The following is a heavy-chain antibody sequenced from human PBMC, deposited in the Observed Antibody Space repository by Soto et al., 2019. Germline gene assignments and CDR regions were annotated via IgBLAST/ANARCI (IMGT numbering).Heavy chain of an antibody. CDR3: ARDYPTDMIVVVTLFDY. CDR2: IKQDGSEK. J-gene: IGHJ4*02. V-gene: IGHV3-7*03. Sequence: EVQLVESGGGLVQPGGSLRLSCAASGFTFSSYWMSWVRQAPGKGLEWVANIKQDGSEKYYVDSVKGRFTISRDNAKNSLYLQMNSLRAEDTAVYYCARDYPTDMIVVVTLFDYWGQGTLVTVSS. CDR1: GFTFSSYW. D-gene: IGHD3-22*01.